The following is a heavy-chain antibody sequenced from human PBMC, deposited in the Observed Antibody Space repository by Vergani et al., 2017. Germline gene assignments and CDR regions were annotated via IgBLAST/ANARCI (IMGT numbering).Heavy chain of an antibody. Sequence: EVQLVESGGGLVQPGESLKISCKGSGYSFTSYWIGWVRQMPGKGLEWMGIIYPGDSDTRYSPSFQGQVTISADKSISTAYLQWSSLKASDTAMYYCARPTYSSSSSYFDYWGQGTLVTVSS. D-gene: IGHD6-6*01. J-gene: IGHJ4*02. V-gene: IGHV5-51*01. CDR1: GYSFTSYW. CDR2: IYPGDSDT. CDR3: ARPTYSSSSSYFDY.